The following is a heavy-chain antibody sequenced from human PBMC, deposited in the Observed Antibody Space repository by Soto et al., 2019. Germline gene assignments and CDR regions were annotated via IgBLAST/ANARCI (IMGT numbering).Heavy chain of an antibody. Sequence: SETLSLTCAVYGGSFSCYYWIWIRQPPGKGLEWIGEINHSGSTNYNPSLKSRVTISVDTSKNQFSLKLSSVTAADTAVYYCARVKYYDFWSGYSPSDYGMDVWGQGTTVTVSS. CDR3: ARVKYYDFWSGYSPSDYGMDV. V-gene: IGHV4-34*01. CDR2: INHSGST. J-gene: IGHJ6*02. D-gene: IGHD3-3*01. CDR1: GGSFSCYY.